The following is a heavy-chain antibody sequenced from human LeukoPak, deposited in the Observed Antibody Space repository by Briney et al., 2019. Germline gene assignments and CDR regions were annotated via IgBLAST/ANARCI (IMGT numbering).Heavy chain of an antibody. CDR1: GFTFSSYS. V-gene: IGHV3-48*04. CDR3: ARVAQAFDI. Sequence: RGSLRLSCAASGFTFSSYSMNWVRQAPRKGLEWVSYISSSGSTIYYADSLKGRFTISRDNAKNSLYLQLNILRAEDTAVYYCARVAQAFDIWGQETMVTVSS. CDR2: ISSSGSTI. J-gene: IGHJ3*02.